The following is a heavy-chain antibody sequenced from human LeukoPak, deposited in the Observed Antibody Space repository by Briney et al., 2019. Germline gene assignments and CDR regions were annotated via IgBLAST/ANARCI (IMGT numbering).Heavy chain of an antibody. V-gene: IGHV4-59*01. CDR3: ARAVVVIGLAVDHDAFDI. Sequence: SETLSLTCTVSGGSISSYYWSWIRQPSGKGLEWIGYIYYSGSTNYNPSLKSRVTISVDTSKNQFSLKLSSVTAADTAVYYCARAVVVIGLAVDHDAFDIWGQGTMVTVSS. J-gene: IGHJ3*02. CDR2: IYYSGST. D-gene: IGHD3-22*01. CDR1: GGSISSYY.